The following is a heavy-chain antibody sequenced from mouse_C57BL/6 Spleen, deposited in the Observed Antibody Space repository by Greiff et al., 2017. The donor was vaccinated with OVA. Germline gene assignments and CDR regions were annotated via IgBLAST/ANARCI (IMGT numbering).Heavy chain of an antibody. J-gene: IGHJ4*01. Sequence: QVQLQQPGAELVKPGASVKMSCKASGYTFTSYWITWVKQRPGQGLEWIGDIYPGSGSTNYNEKFKSKATLTVDTSSSTAYMQLSSLTSEDSAVYYCARPYSNYLYYAMDYWGQGTSGTVSS. CDR2: IYPGSGST. D-gene: IGHD2-5*01. CDR3: ARPYSNYLYYAMDY. V-gene: IGHV1-55*01. CDR1: GYTFTSYW.